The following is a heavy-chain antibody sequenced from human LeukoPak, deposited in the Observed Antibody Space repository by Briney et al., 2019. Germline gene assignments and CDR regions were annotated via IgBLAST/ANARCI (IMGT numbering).Heavy chain of an antibody. CDR1: GFTVSSNY. V-gene: IGHV3-53*01. J-gene: IGHJ4*02. CDR2: IYSGGST. Sequence: GGSLRLSCAASGFTVSSNYMSWVRQAPGKGLEWVSVIYSGGSTYYADSVKGRFTISRDNSKNTLYLQMNSLSAEDTAVYYCARGYYDSRVDYWGQGALVTVSS. CDR3: ARGYYDSRVDY. D-gene: IGHD3-22*01.